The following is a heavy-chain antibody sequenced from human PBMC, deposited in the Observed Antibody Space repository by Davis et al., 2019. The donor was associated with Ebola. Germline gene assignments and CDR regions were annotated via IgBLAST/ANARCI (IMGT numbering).Heavy chain of an antibody. CDR3: ARSSGYYPDYYYGMDV. V-gene: IGHV1-2*06. J-gene: IGHJ6*02. CDR1: GYTFTGYY. CDR2: INPNSGGT. Sequence: ASVKVSCKASGYTFTGYYMHWVRQAPGQGLEWMGRINPNSGGTNYAQKFQGRVTMTRDTSISTAYMELSRLRSDDTAVYYCARSSGYYPDYYYGMDVWGQGTTVTVSS. D-gene: IGHD3-22*01.